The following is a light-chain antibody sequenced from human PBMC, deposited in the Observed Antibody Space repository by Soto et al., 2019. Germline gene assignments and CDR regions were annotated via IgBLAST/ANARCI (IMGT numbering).Light chain of an antibody. V-gene: IGKV1-39*01. Sequence: DIQMTQSPSSLSASVGDRVTITCRASQGISTFLNWYQQKPGKAPKLLIYTASSLQTGVPSRFSGSGSGTEFTLIISSLQPEDFATYFCHQSYSTPLTCGGGTKVEIK. CDR2: TAS. CDR1: QGISTF. J-gene: IGKJ4*01. CDR3: HQSYSTPLT.